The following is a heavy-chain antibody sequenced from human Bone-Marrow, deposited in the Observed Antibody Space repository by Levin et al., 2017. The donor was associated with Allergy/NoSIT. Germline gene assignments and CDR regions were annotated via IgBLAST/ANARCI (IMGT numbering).Heavy chain of an antibody. CDR3: ARAVVAAVSDF. CDR1: GFSFRSHE. J-gene: IGHJ4*02. CDR2: ISGSGSLI. Sequence: SCAASGFSFRSHEMNWIRQAPGKALEWVSFISGSGSLIYYADSVKGRFTISRDNAKSSLHLQMNSLRADDTAVYYCARAVVAAVSDFWGQGTLVTVSS. V-gene: IGHV3-48*03. D-gene: IGHD2-15*01.